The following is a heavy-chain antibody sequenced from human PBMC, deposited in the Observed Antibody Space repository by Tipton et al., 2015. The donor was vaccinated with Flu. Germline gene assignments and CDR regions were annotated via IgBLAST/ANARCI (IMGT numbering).Heavy chain of an antibody. Sequence: LSLTCTVSGGSISSSSYYWGWIRQPPGKGLEWIGSIYYSGSTYYNPSLKSRVTISVDTSKNQFSLKLSSVTAADTAVYYCARRYCSGGSCVTGWFDPWGQGTLVTVSS. J-gene: IGHJ5*02. CDR2: IYYSGST. CDR1: GGSISSSSYY. V-gene: IGHV4-39*07. CDR3: ARRYCSGGSCVTGWFDP. D-gene: IGHD2-15*01.